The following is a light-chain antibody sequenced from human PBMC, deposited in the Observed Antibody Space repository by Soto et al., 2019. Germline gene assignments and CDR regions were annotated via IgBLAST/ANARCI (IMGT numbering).Light chain of an antibody. CDR1: QSVSSN. Sequence: DIVMTQSPATRSVSAGERATLSCRASQSVSSNLAWYQQKPGQAPRRLIYGASTRATGIPARFSGSGSGTEFTLTISSLQSEDFAVYYCQQYNNWPWTFGQGTKVDIK. J-gene: IGKJ1*01. V-gene: IGKV3-15*01. CDR3: QQYNNWPWT. CDR2: GAS.